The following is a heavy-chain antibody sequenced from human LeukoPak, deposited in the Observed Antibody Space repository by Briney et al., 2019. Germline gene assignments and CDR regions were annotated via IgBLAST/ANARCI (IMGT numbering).Heavy chain of an antibody. V-gene: IGHV5-51*01. J-gene: IGHJ4*02. D-gene: IGHD6-6*01. CDR3: ASFEYSSPSLDY. Sequence: GESLKISCKGSGYRFTSYWIGWVGQLPGKGLDWMGIIYPGDSDTRYSPSFQGQVTISADKSISTAYLQWSSLKAADTAMYYCASFEYSSPSLDYWGQGTLVTVSS. CDR2: IYPGDSDT. CDR1: GYRFTSYW.